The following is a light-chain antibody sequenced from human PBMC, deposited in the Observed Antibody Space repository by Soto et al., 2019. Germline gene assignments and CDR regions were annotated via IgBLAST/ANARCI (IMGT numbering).Light chain of an antibody. CDR1: QNIGNW. CDR2: RGS. J-gene: IGKJ2*01. V-gene: IGKV1-5*03. Sequence: DIQMTQSPSTLSASVGDTVTITCRASQNIGNWMAWYQQTPGKAPNLLIYRGSRRQSGVPSRFSGSGSGTEFTLSIVSLQPDDFAVYYCQQFNIYPYTFGRGTKLES. CDR3: QQFNIYPYT.